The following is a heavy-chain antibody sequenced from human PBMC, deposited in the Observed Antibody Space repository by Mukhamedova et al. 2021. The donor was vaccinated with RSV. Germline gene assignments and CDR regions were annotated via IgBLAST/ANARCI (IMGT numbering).Heavy chain of an antibody. V-gene: IGHV3-30*01. J-gene: IGHJ4*02. D-gene: IGHD3-3*01. CDR3: ASLQWSIQADY. Sequence: ISRDNSKNTLYLQMNSLRAEDTAVYYCASLQWSIQADYWGQGTLVTVSS.